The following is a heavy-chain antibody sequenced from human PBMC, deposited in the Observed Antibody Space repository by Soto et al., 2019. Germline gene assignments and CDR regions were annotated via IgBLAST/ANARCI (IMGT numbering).Heavy chain of an antibody. Sequence: GGSLRLSCAASGFTFSVYAMSWLRQAPGKGLEWVSVISGSGGSTYYADSVKGRFTISRDNSKNTLYLQMNSLRAEDTAVYYCAKGRYSYADRYYYYGMDVWGQGTTVTVSS. CDR3: AKGRYSYADRYYYYGMDV. V-gene: IGHV3-23*01. J-gene: IGHJ6*02. CDR2: ISGSGGST. D-gene: IGHD5-18*01. CDR1: GFTFSVYA.